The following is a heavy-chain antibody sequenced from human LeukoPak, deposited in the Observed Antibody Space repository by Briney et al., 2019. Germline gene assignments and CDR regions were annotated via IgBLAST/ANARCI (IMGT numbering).Heavy chain of an antibody. J-gene: IGHJ4*02. CDR2: IRSGGTNK. CDR1: GFTFSNHG. CDR3: VASGYGY. D-gene: IGHD3-22*01. Sequence: GGSLRLSCAASGFTFSNHGIRWVRQAPGKGLEWVAFIRSGGTNKYYIDSVKGRFTISRDNSKNSLYLQMNTLSAEDTAVYYCVASGYGYWGQGTLVTVSS. V-gene: IGHV3-30*02.